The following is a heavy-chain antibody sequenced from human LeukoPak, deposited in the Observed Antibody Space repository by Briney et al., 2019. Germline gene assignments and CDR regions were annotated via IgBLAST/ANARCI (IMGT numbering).Heavy chain of an antibody. Sequence: RASVKVSCKASGGTFSKYTISWVRQRPGQGLEWMGGITPLFGTANYAQKFQGRVTITADESASTAYMELSSLRSEDTAVYYCASGDYCSGGSCFGEYTSPLPYYYYGMDVWGQGTTVTVSS. CDR2: ITPLFGTA. J-gene: IGHJ6*02. V-gene: IGHV1-69*13. CDR1: GGTFSKYT. D-gene: IGHD2-15*01. CDR3: ASGDYCSGGSCFGEYTSPLPYYYYGMDV.